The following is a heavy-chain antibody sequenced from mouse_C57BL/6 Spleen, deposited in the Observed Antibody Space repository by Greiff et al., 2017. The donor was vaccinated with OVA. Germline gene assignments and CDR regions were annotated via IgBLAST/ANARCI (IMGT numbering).Heavy chain of an antibody. CDR2: IDPSDSYT. CDR1: GYTFTSYW. J-gene: IGHJ2*01. D-gene: IGHD1-1*01. V-gene: IGHV1-59*01. CDR3: ARVTTVVATETGY. Sequence: VQLQQPGAELVRPGTSVKLSCKASGYTFTSYWMHWVKQRPGQGLEWIGVIDPSDSYTNYNQKFKGKATLTVDTSSSTAYMQLSSLTSEDSAVYYCARVTTVVATETGYWGQGTTLTVSS.